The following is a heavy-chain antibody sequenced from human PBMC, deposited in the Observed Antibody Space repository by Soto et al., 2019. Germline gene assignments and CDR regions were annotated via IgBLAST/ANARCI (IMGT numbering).Heavy chain of an antibody. CDR1: GFTISSYT. CDR2: ITGSGTNT. J-gene: IGHJ6*02. D-gene: IGHD2-21*02. V-gene: IGHV3-23*01. Sequence: GGSLRLSCAASGFTISSYTMTWVRQASGKGLEWVSAITGSGTNTYYADSVKGRFTISTDKSTNTLYLQMSSLRAEDTAIYYCAKDDPGDCYSYYGLDVWGQGTTVTVSS. CDR3: AKDDPGDCYSYYGLDV.